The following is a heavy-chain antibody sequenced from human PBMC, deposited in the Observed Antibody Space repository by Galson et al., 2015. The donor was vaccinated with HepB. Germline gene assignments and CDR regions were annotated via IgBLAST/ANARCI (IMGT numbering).Heavy chain of an antibody. CDR3: ARLESSGWYGGVYFDY. V-gene: IGHV4-59*08. CDR2: IHDTGST. CDR1: GGSISSYY. D-gene: IGHD6-19*01. J-gene: IGHJ4*02. Sequence: ETLSLTCTVSGGSISSYYWNWIRQSPGKGLEWIGYIHDTGSTNYNPSLRSRFTISIDTSKNQFSLKLSSVTAADTAVYYCARLESSGWYGGVYFDYWGQGTLVTVSS.